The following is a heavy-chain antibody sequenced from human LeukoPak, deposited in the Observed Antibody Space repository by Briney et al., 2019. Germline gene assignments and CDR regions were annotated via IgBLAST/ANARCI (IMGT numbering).Heavy chain of an antibody. J-gene: IGHJ4*02. D-gene: IGHD4-17*01. CDR3: ARGPARLRLADY. Sequence: SETLSLTCAVYGGSFSGYYWSWIRQPPGKGLEWIGEINHSGSTNYNPSLKSRVTISVGTSKNQFSLKLSSVTAADTAVYYCARGPARLRLADYWGQGTLVTVSS. CDR2: INHSGST. V-gene: IGHV4-34*01. CDR1: GGSFSGYY.